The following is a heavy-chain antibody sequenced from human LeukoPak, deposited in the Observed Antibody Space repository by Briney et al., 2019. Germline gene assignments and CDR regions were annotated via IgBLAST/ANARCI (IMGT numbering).Heavy chain of an antibody. CDR1: GCTFSSYA. V-gene: IGHV1-69*13. J-gene: IGHJ5*02. D-gene: IGHD3-3*01. Sequence: GASVKVSCKASGCTFSSYAMSWVRQAPGQGLEWMGGIIPIFGTANYAQKFQGRVTITADESTSTAYMELSSLRSDDTAVYYCARESYYDFWSGYLPFDPWGQGTLVTVSS. CDR3: ARESYYDFWSGYLPFDP. CDR2: IIPIFGTA.